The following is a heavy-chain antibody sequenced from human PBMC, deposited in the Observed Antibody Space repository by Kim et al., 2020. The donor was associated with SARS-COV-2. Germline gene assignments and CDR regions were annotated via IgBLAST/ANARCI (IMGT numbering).Heavy chain of an antibody. J-gene: IGHJ4*02. CDR3: VREGVTTAVEFDC. D-gene: IGHD4-17*01. CDR1: GFTFSRYW. V-gene: IGHV3-7*01. CDR2: IKQDGSER. Sequence: GGSLRLSCAASGFTFSRYWLSWVRQAPGKGLEWVANIKQDGSERYYVDSVKGRFTLSRDNAKNSLSLQMDTLRADDTAVYFCVREGVTTAVEFDCWGQGTLVTVSS.